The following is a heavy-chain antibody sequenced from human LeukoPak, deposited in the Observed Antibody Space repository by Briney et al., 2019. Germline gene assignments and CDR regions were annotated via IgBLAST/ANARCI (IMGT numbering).Heavy chain of an antibody. CDR3: ARGLGKLLWFGEPRYNWFDP. D-gene: IGHD3-10*01. Sequence: SETLSLTCTVSGGSISSGGYSWSWIRQPPGKDLEWIGYIYHSGNTYYNPSLKSRVTISVDRSKNQFSLKLTSVTAADTAVYYCARGLGKLLWFGEPRYNWFDPWGQGTLVTVSS. CDR2: IYHSGNT. J-gene: IGHJ5*02. CDR1: GGSISSGGYS. V-gene: IGHV4-30-2*01.